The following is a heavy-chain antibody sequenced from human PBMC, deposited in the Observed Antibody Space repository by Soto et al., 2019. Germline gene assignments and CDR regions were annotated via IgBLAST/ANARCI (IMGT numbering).Heavy chain of an antibody. D-gene: IGHD5-12*01. Sequence: EVHLVQSGGGLVQPGGSLRLSCAASGFAFSSYWLHCVRQAPGKGLMIVSRITGDGTDTAYATSVKGRFTVSRDNARNMVYLQMDSLKAEDTAVYYCARDGGYATPFVYWGQGALVTVSS. CDR3: ARDGGYATPFVY. CDR2: ITGDGTDT. J-gene: IGHJ4*02. V-gene: IGHV3-74*01. CDR1: GFAFSSYW.